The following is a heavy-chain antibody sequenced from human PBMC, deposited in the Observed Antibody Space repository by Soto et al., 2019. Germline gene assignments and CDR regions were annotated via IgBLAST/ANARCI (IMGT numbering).Heavy chain of an antibody. Sequence: QVQLVQSGAEVKKPGSSVKVSCKSSGDTFSDYAINWVRQAPGQGLEWMGGIIPPFGTANYAQKFQDRVTITADESTSTAYLEVSSLRSDDTAVYYCARRKGTYLETTDHYFFNYWGQGTLVTVSS. J-gene: IGHJ4*02. V-gene: IGHV1-69*01. CDR1: GDTFSDYA. CDR3: ARRKGTYLETTDHYFFNY. D-gene: IGHD4-17*01. CDR2: IIPPFGTA.